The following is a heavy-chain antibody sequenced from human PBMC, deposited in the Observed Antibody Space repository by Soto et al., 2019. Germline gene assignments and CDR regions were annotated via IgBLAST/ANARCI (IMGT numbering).Heavy chain of an antibody. Sequence: LRRSCAASGFTFSSYAMSWVRQAPGKGLEWVSAISGSGGSTYYADSVKGRFTISRDNSKNTLYLQMNSLRAEDTAVYYCAKEGRRWLRGDGFDYWGQGTLVTVSS. CDR1: GFTFSSYA. V-gene: IGHV3-23*01. D-gene: IGHD5-12*01. CDR3: AKEGRRWLRGDGFDY. CDR2: ISGSGGST. J-gene: IGHJ4*02.